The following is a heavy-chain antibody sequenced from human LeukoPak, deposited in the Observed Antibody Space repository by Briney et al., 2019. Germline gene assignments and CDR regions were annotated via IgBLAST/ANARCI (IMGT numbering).Heavy chain of an antibody. CDR2: MNEDGSEK. D-gene: IGHD4-11*01. V-gene: IGHV3-7*01. Sequence: RGSLRLSCAASGFGFSNYWMSWVRQAPGKGLEWVANMNEDGSEKNYVGSVKGRFTISRDNAQDSLYLQMNSLRAEDTAVYYCARDRGYSNFDYWGQGTLLTVSS. CDR3: ARDRGYSNFDY. CDR1: GFGFSNYW. J-gene: IGHJ4*02.